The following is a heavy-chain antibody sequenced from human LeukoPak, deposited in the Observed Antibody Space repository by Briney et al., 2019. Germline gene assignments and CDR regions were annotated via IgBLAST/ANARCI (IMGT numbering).Heavy chain of an antibody. J-gene: IGHJ4*02. CDR3: ARQNWNYVPWYFDY. V-gene: IGHV4-28*05. D-gene: IGHD1-7*01. CDR2: IYYSGSI. Sequence: PSETLSLTCAVSGYSISSSNWWGWIRQPPGKGLEWIGYIYYSGSIYYNPSLKSRVTMSVDTSKNQFSLKLSSVTAVDTAVYYCARQNWNYVPWYFDYWGQGTLVTVSS. CDR1: GYSISSSNW.